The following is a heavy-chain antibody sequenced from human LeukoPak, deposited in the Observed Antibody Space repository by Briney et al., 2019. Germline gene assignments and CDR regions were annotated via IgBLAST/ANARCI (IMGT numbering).Heavy chain of an antibody. Sequence: PGGSLRLSCSASGFTFSSYWMSWVRQAPGKGLEYVSAISSNGGGTYYANSVKGRFTISRDNSKNTLYLQMGSLRAEDMAVYYCARGEVGSGSYNYYYYGMDVWGQGTTVTVSS. CDR1: GFTFSSYW. J-gene: IGHJ6*02. CDR3: ARGEVGSGSYNYYYYGMDV. V-gene: IGHV3-64*01. CDR2: ISSNGGGT. D-gene: IGHD3-10*01.